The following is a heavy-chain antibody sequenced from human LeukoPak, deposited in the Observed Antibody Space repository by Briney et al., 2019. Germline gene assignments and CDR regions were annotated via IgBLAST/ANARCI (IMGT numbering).Heavy chain of an antibody. D-gene: IGHD6-13*01. V-gene: IGHV3-30*18. CDR3: AKEVGAAAGTDNTFDY. Sequence: PGRSLRLSCAASGFTFSSYGMHWVRQAPGKGLEWVAVISYDGSNKYYADSVKGRFTISRGNSKNTLYLQMNSLRAEDTAVYYCAKEVGAAAGTDNTFDYWGQGTLVTVSS. CDR1: GFTFSSYG. CDR2: ISYDGSNK. J-gene: IGHJ4*02.